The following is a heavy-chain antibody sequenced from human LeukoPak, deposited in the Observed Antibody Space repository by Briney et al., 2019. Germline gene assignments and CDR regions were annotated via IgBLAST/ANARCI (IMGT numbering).Heavy chain of an antibody. CDR2: INTNTGNP. CDR1: GYTFTSYY. Sequence: ASVKVSCKASGYTFTSYYMHWVRQAPGRGLEWMGWINTNTGNPTYAQGFTGRFVFSLDTSVSTAYLQISSLKAEDTAVYYCASPRAYDSSGYSYYGMDVWGQGTTVTVSS. CDR3: ASPRAYDSSGYSYYGMDV. J-gene: IGHJ6*02. D-gene: IGHD3-22*01. V-gene: IGHV7-4-1*02.